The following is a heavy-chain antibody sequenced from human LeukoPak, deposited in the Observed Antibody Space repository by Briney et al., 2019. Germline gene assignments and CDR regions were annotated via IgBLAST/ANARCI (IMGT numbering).Heavy chain of an antibody. D-gene: IGHD6-13*01. V-gene: IGHV3-30*18. Sequence: GGSLRLSCAASGFTFSSYGMHWVRQAPGKGLEWVAVISYDGSNKYYADSVKGRFTISRDNSKNTLYLQMNSLRAEDTAVYYCANLYSSSSSEYSMDVWGQGTTVTVSS. CDR1: GFTFSSYG. J-gene: IGHJ6*02. CDR2: ISYDGSNK. CDR3: ANLYSSSSSEYSMDV.